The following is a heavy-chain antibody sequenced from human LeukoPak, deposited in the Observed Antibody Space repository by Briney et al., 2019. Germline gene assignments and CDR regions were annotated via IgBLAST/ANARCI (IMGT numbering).Heavy chain of an antibody. CDR1: GFTFDDYG. D-gene: IGHD4-11*01. Sequence: GGSLRLSCAASGFTFDDYGMSWVRQAPGKGLEWVSGINWNGGSTGYADSVKGRFTISRDNAKNSLYPQMNSLRAEDTALYYCAMDYSNYVSPDYWGPGTLVTVSS. CDR2: INWNGGST. CDR3: AMDYSNYVSPDY. V-gene: IGHV3-20*04. J-gene: IGHJ4*02.